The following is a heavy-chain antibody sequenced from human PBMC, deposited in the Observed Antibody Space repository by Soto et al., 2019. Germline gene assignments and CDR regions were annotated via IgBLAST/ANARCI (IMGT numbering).Heavy chain of an antibody. CDR1: GFTFSSYA. CDR3: AKNGYDFWSGYSTYYYGMDV. V-gene: IGHV3-23*01. D-gene: IGHD3-3*01. J-gene: IGHJ6*02. CDR2: ISGSGGST. Sequence: EVQLLESGGGLVQPGGSLRLSCAASGFTFSSYAMSWVRQAPGKGLEWDSAISGSGGSTYYADSVKGRFTISRDNSKNTLYLQMNSLRAEDTAVYYCAKNGYDFWSGYSTYYYGMDVWGQGTTVTVSS.